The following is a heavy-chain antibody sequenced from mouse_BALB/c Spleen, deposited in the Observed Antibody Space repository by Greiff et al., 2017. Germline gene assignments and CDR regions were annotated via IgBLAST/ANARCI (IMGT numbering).Heavy chain of an antibody. CDR2: ISSGGGNT. CDR3: ARYERLRRYAMDY. CDR1: GFTFSSYT. V-gene: IGHV5-9*03. Sequence: EVQVVESGGGLVKPGGSLKLSCAASGFTFSSYTMSWVRQTPEKRLEWVATISSGGGNTYYPDSVKGRFTISRDNAKNNLYLQMSSLRSEDTALYYCARYERLRRYAMDYWGQGTSVTVSS. J-gene: IGHJ4*01. D-gene: IGHD2-4*01.